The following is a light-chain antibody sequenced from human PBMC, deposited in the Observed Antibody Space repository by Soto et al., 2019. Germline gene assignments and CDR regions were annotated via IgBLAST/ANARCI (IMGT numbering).Light chain of an antibody. CDR3: QQYNNWPPSNT. CDR2: GAS. Sequence: EIVMTQSPATLYLSPGERATLSCRASQSVSTNLAGYQQKRGQAPRLLIYGASTKATGIPARFSGSGSGTEFTLAISSLQYEDFAVYYCQQYNNWPPSNTFGQGTKLEIK. CDR1: QSVSTN. J-gene: IGKJ2*01. V-gene: IGKV3-15*01.